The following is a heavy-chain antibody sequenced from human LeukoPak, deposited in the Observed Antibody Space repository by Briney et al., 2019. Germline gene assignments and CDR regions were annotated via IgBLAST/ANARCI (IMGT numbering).Heavy chain of an antibody. Sequence: GGSLRLSCAASGFTFSDYYMSWIRQAPGKGLEWVSYISSSGSTIYYADSVKGRFTISRDNSKNTLYLQMNGLRADDTAVYSCAKDRIDLDYWGQGTLVSVSS. V-gene: IGHV3-11*01. CDR1: GFTFSDYY. CDR3: AKDRIDLDY. J-gene: IGHJ4*02. CDR2: ISSSGSTI. D-gene: IGHD1-14*01.